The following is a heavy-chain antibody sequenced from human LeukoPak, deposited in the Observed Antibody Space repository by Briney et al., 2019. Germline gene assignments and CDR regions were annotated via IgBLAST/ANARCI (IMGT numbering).Heavy chain of an antibody. CDR1: GASISSYS. CDR2: IYYTGSI. Sequence: SETLSLTCSVSGASISSYSWSWIRQPPGKGLEWIGHIYYTGSINYHPPLKSRVTISVDTSKNQFSLKLSSVTAADTAVYYCASTRRGYSYGPSYYYYMDVWGKGTTVTVSS. V-gene: IGHV4-59*01. CDR3: ASTRRGYSYGPSYYYYMDV. D-gene: IGHD5-18*01. J-gene: IGHJ6*03.